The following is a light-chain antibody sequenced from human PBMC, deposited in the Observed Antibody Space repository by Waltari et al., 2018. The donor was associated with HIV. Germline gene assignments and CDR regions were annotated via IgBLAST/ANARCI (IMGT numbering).Light chain of an antibody. CDR2: RSQ. V-gene: IGLV1-44*01. CDR1: NPDMGVNT. Sequence: QSVLTQPPSVSGLPGQKVTISCSCSNPDMGVNTVNWYQQFPGRAPKLVAYRSQQRPSGVPDRFSGSKSGTAASLAINGVQTEDEATYFGSAWDDTLHVVFGGGTKLTVL. CDR3: SAWDDTLHVV. J-gene: IGLJ3*02.